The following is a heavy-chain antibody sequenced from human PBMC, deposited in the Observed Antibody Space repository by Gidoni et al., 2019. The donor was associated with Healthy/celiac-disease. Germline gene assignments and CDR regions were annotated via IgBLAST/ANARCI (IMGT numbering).Heavy chain of an antibody. CDR1: GYTFTGYY. Sequence: QVQLLQSGAEGKTPGASAKVYCKASGYTFTGYYMHWVRQVTGQGLEWMGWINPNSGVTNYAPKFQCRVTMTSDSSISTAYMELSRLRSDDTAVYYCARDWGGYYEEGFDPLGQLTLVTVSS. D-gene: IGHD3-16*01. V-gene: IGHV1-2*02. CDR3: ARDWGGYYEEGFDP. J-gene: IGHJ5*02. CDR2: INPNSGVT.